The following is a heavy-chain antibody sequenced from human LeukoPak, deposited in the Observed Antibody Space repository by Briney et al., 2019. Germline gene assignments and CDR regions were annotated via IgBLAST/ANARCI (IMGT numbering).Heavy chain of an antibody. Sequence: SETLSLTCTVSGGSISSYYWSWIRQPPGKGLEWIGYIYYSGNTDYSPSLKSRVTISVDTSKNQFSLKLSSVTAADTAVYYCARRGVGASDFDYWGQGTLVTVSS. V-gene: IGHV4-59*08. CDR3: ARRGVGASDFDY. CDR1: GGSISSYY. CDR2: IYYSGNT. D-gene: IGHD1-26*01. J-gene: IGHJ4*02.